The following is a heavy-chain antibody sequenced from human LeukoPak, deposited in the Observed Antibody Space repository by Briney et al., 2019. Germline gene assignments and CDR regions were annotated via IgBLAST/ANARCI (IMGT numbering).Heavy chain of an antibody. V-gene: IGHV1-46*01. CDR1: GYTFTSYY. Sequence: ASVKVSCKASGYTFTSYYMHWVRQAPGQGLEWMGIISPSGGSTNFAQKFQGRVTMTTDTSTITVYMELSSLRSEDTAVYYCARWTTTYLDYWGQGTLVTVSS. J-gene: IGHJ4*02. D-gene: IGHD4-11*01. CDR3: ARWTTTYLDY. CDR2: ISPSGGST.